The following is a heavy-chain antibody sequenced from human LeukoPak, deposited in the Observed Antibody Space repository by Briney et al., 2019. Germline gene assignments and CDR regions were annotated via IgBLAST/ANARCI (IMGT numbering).Heavy chain of an antibody. CDR2: INHSGST. CDR3: ARGMGYYYDSSGLRYFDL. D-gene: IGHD3-22*01. Sequence: PSETLSLTCAVYGGSFSGYYWSRIRQPPGKGLEWIGEINHSGSTNYNPSLKSRVTISVDTSKNQFSLKLSSVTAADTAVYYCARGMGYYYDSSGLRYFDLWGRGTLVTVSS. J-gene: IGHJ2*01. V-gene: IGHV4-34*01. CDR1: GGSFSGYY.